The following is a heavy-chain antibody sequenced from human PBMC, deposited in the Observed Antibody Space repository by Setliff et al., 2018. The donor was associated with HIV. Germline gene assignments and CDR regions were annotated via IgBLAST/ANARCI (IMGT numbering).Heavy chain of an antibody. D-gene: IGHD3-10*01. V-gene: IGHV4-4*08. CDR1: GGSISSYY. J-gene: IGHJ6*03. Sequence: LSLTCTVSGGSISSYYWTWIRQPPGKGLEWIGYVYTSEISNYNSSLRSRVVISLDTSKNQFSLKLGSVTAADTAVYYCARAISTPSYYYHMDVWGTGTPVTVSS. CDR3: ARAISTPSYYYHMDV. CDR2: VYTSEIS.